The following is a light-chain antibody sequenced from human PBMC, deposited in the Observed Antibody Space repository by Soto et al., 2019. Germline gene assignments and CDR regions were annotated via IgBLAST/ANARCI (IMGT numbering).Light chain of an antibody. V-gene: IGKV3-20*01. CDR3: QHHSNSKWT. CDR1: QSVSSNY. Sequence: EIVLTQSPGTLSLSPGERATLSCRASQSVSSNYLAWYQQKPGQAPRLLIFGASTRAAGVPDRFSGSASATDFTLTISRLEPEDFATYYCQHHSNSKWTFGQGTKVEMK. J-gene: IGKJ1*01. CDR2: GAS.